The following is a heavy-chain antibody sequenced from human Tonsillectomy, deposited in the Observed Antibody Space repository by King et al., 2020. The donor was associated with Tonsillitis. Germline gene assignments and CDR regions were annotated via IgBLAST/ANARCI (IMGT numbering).Heavy chain of an antibody. J-gene: IGHJ4*02. CDR1: GFTFSSYE. CDR2: ISSSGSKT. CDR3: ARNPYGGNSVLAF. D-gene: IGHD4-23*01. Sequence: EVQLVESGGGLVQPGGSLRLSCAASGFTFSSYEMNWVRQAPGKGLEWGSYISSSGSKTHYADSVRGRFTISRDNAKNSVYLQMNSLRAEDTAVYYCARNPYGGNSVLAFWGQGTLVTVSS. V-gene: IGHV3-48*03.